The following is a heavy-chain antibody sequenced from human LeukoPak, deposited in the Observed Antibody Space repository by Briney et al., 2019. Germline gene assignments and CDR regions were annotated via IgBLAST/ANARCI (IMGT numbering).Heavy chain of an antibody. J-gene: IGHJ3*02. CDR3: ARDRGDCSGGSCYWDYDAFDI. CDR2: IIPIFGTA. CDR1: GGTFSSYA. V-gene: IGHV1-69*05. Sequence: ASVKDSCKASGGTFSSYAISWVRPAPGQGLEWMGRIIPIFGTANYAQKFQGRVTITTDESTSTAYMELSSLRSEDTAVYYWARDRGDCSGGSCYWDYDAFDIWGQGTMVTVSS. D-gene: IGHD2-15*01.